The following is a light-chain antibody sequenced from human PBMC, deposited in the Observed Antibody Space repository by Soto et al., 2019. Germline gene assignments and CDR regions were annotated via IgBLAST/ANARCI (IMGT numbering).Light chain of an antibody. CDR1: SSDVGDYNY. CDR2: DVS. V-gene: IGLV2-14*01. CDR3: SPYTSSSTRV. J-gene: IGLJ1*01. Sequence: QSALTQPASVSGSPGQSITISCTGTSSDVGDYNYVSWYQQHPGKAPKLVIFDVSDRPSGVSNRFSGSKSGNTASLTISGLQAEDEADYYCSPYTSSSTRVFGTGTKVTVL.